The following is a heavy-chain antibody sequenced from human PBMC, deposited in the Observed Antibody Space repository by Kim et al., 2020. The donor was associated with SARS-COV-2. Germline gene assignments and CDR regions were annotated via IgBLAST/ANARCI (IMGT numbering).Heavy chain of an antibody. J-gene: IGHJ4*02. CDR3: AKDQRSSSWYVGDDY. CDR2: ISYDGTNK. V-gene: IGHV3-30*18. Sequence: GGSLRLSCAASGFTFSSYGMHWVRQAPGKGLEWVAVISYDGTNKYYADSVKGRFTISRDNSKNTLYLQMNSLRAEDTAVYYCAKDQRSSSWYVGDDYWGQGTLVTVSS. D-gene: IGHD6-13*01. CDR1: GFTFSSYG.